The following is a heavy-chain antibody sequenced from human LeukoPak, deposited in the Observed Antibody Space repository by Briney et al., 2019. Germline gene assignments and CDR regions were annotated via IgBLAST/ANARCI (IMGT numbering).Heavy chain of an antibody. CDR2: IYTSGGT. J-gene: IGHJ6*03. Sequence: SETLSLTCTVSGYSISSGYYWGWIRQPPGKGLEWIGRIYTSGGTNYNPSLKSRVTMSVDTSKNQFSLKLSSVTAADTAVYYCARAARGYSYGYYYMDVWGKGTTVTISS. V-gene: IGHV4-38-2*02. D-gene: IGHD5-18*01. CDR3: ARAARGYSYGYYYMDV. CDR1: GYSISSGYY.